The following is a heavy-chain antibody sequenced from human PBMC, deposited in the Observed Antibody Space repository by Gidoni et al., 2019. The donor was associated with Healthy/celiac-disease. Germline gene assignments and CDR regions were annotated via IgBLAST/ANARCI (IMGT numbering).Heavy chain of an antibody. CDR1: GFPFRSDA. J-gene: IGHJ4*01. D-gene: IGHD6-19*01. CDR2: IGGSGCST. V-gene: IGHV3-23*01. CDR3: AKDRRAVAGTFDY. Sequence: VQLLESGGGLVQPGGSLRLSCADPGFPFRSDAMSWVRQAPGKGLEGVSAIGGSGCSTYCADAVKGRVTISRDNSKNTLYLQMNSLRAEDTAVYYCAKDRRAVAGTFDYWGHGTLVTGAS.